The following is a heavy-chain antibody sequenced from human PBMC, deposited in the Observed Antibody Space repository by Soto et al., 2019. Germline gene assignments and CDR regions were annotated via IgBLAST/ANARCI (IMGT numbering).Heavy chain of an antibody. CDR3: AREAGYCSRTSCYRRAFDT. CDR1: GFTLSGHW. Sequence: EVQLVESGGDLVQPGGSLRLSCAASGFTLSGHWMHWVRQVPGKGLEWVSRINTDGGSSAYADSVKGRFTISRDNAKNTLYLQTNGLRAEDTAVYYCAREAGYCSRTSCYRRAFDTWGQGTTVTVSS. D-gene: IGHD2-2*01. J-gene: IGHJ3*02. V-gene: IGHV3-74*03. CDR2: INTDGGSS.